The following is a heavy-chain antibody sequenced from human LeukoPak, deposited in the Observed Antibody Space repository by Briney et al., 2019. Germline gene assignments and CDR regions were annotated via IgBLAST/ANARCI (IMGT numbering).Heavy chain of an antibody. V-gene: IGHV3-21*01. Sequence: GGSLRLSCAASGFTLSSYSRNWVRQAPGRGLEWVSSISSSRSYIYFADSVKARFTISRENPKNTLYLQMNSLRAEDTAVYYCAPTYYYDSSGSPGANYFDYWGQGTLVTVSS. J-gene: IGHJ4*02. CDR1: GFTLSSYS. CDR2: ISSSRSYI. CDR3: APTYYYDSSGSPGANYFDY. D-gene: IGHD3-22*01.